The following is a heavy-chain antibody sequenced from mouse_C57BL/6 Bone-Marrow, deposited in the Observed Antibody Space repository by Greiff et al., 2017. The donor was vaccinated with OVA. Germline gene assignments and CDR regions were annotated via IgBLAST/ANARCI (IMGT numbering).Heavy chain of an antibody. CDR1: GFTFSDYG. J-gene: IGHJ1*03. Sequence: EVQGVESGGGLVKPGGSLKLSCAASGFTFSDYGMHWVRQAPEKGLEWVAYISSGRSTIYYADTVKGRFTISRDNAKNTLFLQMTSLRSEDTAMYYCARGDYYGSSSWYFDVWGTGTTVTVSS. V-gene: IGHV5-17*01. CDR2: ISSGRSTI. D-gene: IGHD1-1*01. CDR3: ARGDYYGSSSWYFDV.